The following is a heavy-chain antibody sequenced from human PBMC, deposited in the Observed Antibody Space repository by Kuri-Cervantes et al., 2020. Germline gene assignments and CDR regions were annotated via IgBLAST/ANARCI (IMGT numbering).Heavy chain of an antibody. Sequence: SQTLSLTCAASGFTFDDYAMHWVRQAPGKGLEWIGRIYTSGSTNYNPSLKSRVTISIDTSKDQFSLKLRSVTAADTAVYYCAREGQQYSYGYNAFDIWGRGTMVTVSS. J-gene: IGHJ3*02. CDR2: IYTSGST. CDR3: AREGQQYSYGYNAFDI. CDR1: GFTFDDYA. D-gene: IGHD5-18*01. V-gene: IGHV4-4*09.